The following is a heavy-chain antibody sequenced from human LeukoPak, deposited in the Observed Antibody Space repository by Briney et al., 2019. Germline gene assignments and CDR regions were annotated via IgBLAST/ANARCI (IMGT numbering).Heavy chain of an antibody. V-gene: IGHV1-18*01. CDR1: GYTFTSFG. J-gene: IGHJ4*02. Sequence: ASVKVSCKASGYTFTSFGISWVRQAPGQGLEWMAWISAYNGNTKYAQNFQGRVSMTTDTSTSTAYMALRSLRSDDTAVYYCARVPQGSSWPYYFDYWGQGTLVTVSS. CDR2: ISAYNGNT. D-gene: IGHD6-13*01. CDR3: ARVPQGSSWPYYFDY.